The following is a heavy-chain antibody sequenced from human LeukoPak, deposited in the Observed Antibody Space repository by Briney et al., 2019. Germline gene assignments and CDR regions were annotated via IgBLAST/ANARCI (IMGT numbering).Heavy chain of an antibody. CDR3: ARDPPGRDYYYYYMDV. CDR2: IYTSGST. Sequence: MASETLSLTCTVSGGSISSGSYYWSWIRQPAGKGLEWIGRIYTSGSTNYNPSLKSRVTISVDTSKNQFSLKLSSVTAADTAVYYCARDPPGRDYYYYYMDVWGKGTTVTVSS. J-gene: IGHJ6*03. V-gene: IGHV4-61*02. CDR1: GGSISSGSYY.